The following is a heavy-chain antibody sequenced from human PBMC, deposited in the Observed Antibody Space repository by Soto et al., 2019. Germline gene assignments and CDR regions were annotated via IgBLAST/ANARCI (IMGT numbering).Heavy chain of an antibody. CDR1: GGSMSRGDYY. D-gene: IGHD3-22*01. CDR2: IYHTGST. Sequence: PSETLSLTCTVSGGSMSRGDYYWSWIRQPPGKGLEWIGFIYHTGSTYYSPSLKNRVAISVDTSKNQFSLKLSSVTAADTAVYYCARTLASSGYYLSFDYRGQGTLVTVSS. CDR3: ARTLASSGYYLSFDY. V-gene: IGHV4-30-4*01. J-gene: IGHJ4*02.